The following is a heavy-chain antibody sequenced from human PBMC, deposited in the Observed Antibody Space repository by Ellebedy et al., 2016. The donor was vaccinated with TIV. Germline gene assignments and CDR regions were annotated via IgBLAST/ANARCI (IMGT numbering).Heavy chain of an antibody. CDR2: ISYDGRNK. CDR3: ATHYSDTSGNHYAGGY. CDR1: GFIFSSYG. D-gene: IGHD3-22*01. Sequence: GESLKISCAASGFIFSSYGMHWVRQAPGKGLEWVAGISYDGRNKNYADSVKVRFTISRDNSKSTLYLQMNSLRPEDTAVYYCATHYSDTSGNHYAGGYWGQGTLGTVSS. J-gene: IGHJ4*02. V-gene: IGHV3-30*03.